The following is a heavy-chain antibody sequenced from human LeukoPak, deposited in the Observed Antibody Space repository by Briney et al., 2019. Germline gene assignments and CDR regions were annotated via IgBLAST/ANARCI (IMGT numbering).Heavy chain of an antibody. CDR1: GFTFSSYT. D-gene: IGHD4-17*01. CDR2: ISSSGDTT. V-gene: IGHV3-48*02. J-gene: IGHJ6*02. Sequence: GGSLRLSCAASGFTFSSYTMNWVRQAPGKGLEWVSHISSSGDTTYYADSVKGRFTISRDNAKNSLYLQMSSLRDEDTAVYYCARYGNGMGVWGQGTTVTVSS. CDR3: ARYGNGMGV.